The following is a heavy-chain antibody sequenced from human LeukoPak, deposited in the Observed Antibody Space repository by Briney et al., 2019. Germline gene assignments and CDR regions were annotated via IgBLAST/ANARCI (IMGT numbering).Heavy chain of an antibody. CDR3: ARVGTTSNFYYYYGMDV. J-gene: IGHJ6*02. CDR2: INSYGSTT. CDR1: GFTFSSYW. V-gene: IGHV3-74*01. D-gene: IGHD2/OR15-2a*01. Sequence: QPGGSLRLSCAASGFTFSSYWMSWVRQAPGKGLVWVSRINSYGSTTSYADSVKGRFTISRDNAKNTLYLQMNSLRAEDTAVYYCARVGTTSNFYYYYGMDVWGQGTTVTVSS.